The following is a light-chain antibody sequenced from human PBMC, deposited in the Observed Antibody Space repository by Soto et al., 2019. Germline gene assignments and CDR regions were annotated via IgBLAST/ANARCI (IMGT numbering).Light chain of an antibody. CDR1: LSIRSW. V-gene: IGKV1-5*03. Sequence: DIQMTQSPSTLSASVGDRVTITCRASLSIRSWLAWYQQKPGKAPKLLIHKASSLESGVPSRFSGSASGTEFTLTISSLQPDDFATYYCQQYNSYSGTFGQGTKVEIK. CDR2: KAS. J-gene: IGKJ2*02. CDR3: QQYNSYSGT.